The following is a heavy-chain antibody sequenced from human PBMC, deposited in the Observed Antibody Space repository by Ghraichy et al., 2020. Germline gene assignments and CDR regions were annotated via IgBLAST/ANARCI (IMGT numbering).Heavy chain of an antibody. J-gene: IGHJ6*02. CDR2: INHSGRS. V-gene: IGHV4-34*01. Sequence: SETLSLTCAVYGGSFKGFFWTYIRQPPGKGLEWIGEINHSGRSNNNPSLKSRVTLSVDTSKNQFSLKLSYVTAADTAVYYCARGPRFLNDYYYYAMDVWGPGTTVTVSS. CDR3: ARGPRFLNDYYYYAMDV. CDR1: GGSFKGFF. D-gene: IGHD3-3*01.